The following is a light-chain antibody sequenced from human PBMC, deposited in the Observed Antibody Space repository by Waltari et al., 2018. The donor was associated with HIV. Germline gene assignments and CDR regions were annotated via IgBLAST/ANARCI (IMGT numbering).Light chain of an antibody. CDR3: AVWDDSLSGQV. CDR1: NSNIGRTS. Sequence: QSVVTQSPSSSGTPGQRVTISCSGSNSNIGRTSVYWYRHFPGTTPQLLIYRNTERPSGVADRFSGSKSGTSASLVISGLRSEDEADYYCAVWDDSLSGQVFGGGTKLTVL. J-gene: IGLJ3*02. V-gene: IGLV1-47*01. CDR2: RNT.